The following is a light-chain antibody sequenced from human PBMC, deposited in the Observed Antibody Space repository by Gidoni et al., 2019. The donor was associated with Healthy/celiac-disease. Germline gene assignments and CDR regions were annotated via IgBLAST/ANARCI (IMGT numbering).Light chain of an antibody. CDR3: MQALQTPWS. V-gene: IGKV2-28*01. Sequence: DIVMTQSPLSLPVTPGEPASIPCRSSQSLLHSNGYNYLDWYLQKPGQSPQLLIYLGSYRASGVPDRFSGSGSGTDFTLKISRVEAEDVGVYYCMQALQTPWSFGQGTKVEIK. CDR2: LGS. J-gene: IGKJ1*01. CDR1: QSLLHSNGYNY.